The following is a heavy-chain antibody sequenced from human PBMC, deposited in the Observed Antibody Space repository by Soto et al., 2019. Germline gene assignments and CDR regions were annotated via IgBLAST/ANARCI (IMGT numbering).Heavy chain of an antibody. Sequence: SETLSLTCAVSGGSISGGGYSWSWIRQPPGKGLEWIGYIYHSGSTYYNPSLKSRVTISVDRSKNQFSLKLSSVTAADTAVYYCARGPDVLRYFDWTYYYGMDVWGQGTTVTVSS. V-gene: IGHV4-30-2*01. D-gene: IGHD3-9*01. J-gene: IGHJ6*02. CDR2: IYHSGST. CDR3: ARGPDVLRYFDWTYYYGMDV. CDR1: GGSISGGGYS.